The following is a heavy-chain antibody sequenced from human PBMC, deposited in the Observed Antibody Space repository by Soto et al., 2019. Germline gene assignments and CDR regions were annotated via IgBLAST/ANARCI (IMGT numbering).Heavy chain of an antibody. CDR2: IKSDGSST. J-gene: IGHJ4*02. Sequence: EVQLVESGGGLVQPGGSLRLSCAASGFLFSTDWMFWVRQVPRKGLLWVSRIKSDGSSTSYADSVKGRFTISRDNTKNTLYLQMTSLRAEDTAGYYCAIGGGDYNYFDHWGQGILVTVSS. CDR3: AIGGGDYNYFDH. V-gene: IGHV3-74*01. D-gene: IGHD2-21*01. CDR1: GFLFSTDW.